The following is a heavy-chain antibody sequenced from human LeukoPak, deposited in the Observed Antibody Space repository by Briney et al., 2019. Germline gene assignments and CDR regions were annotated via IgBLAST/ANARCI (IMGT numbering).Heavy chain of an antibody. Sequence: ASVKVSCKASGYTFTSYYMHWVRQAPGQGLEWMGIINPSGGSTSYAQKFQGRVTMTRDTSTSTVYMELSSLRSEDTAVYYCARVRGPGATGTWSAFDIWGQGTMVTVSS. CDR3: ARVRGPGATGTWSAFDI. V-gene: IGHV1-46*01. D-gene: IGHD1-26*01. CDR2: INPSGGST. J-gene: IGHJ3*02. CDR1: GYTFTSYY.